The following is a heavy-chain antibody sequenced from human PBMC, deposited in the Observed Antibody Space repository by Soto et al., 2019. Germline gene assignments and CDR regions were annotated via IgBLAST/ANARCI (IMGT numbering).Heavy chain of an antibody. V-gene: IGHV1-69*13. CDR1: GGTFSSYR. CDR3: VRDPGEKLSSS. D-gene: IGHD6-13*01. Sequence: SVKVSCKASGGTFSSYRINWVRQAPVQGLEWVGGIVPIYRTADYAQKFQGRVTITAEESARTSYMELRSLKSQETAVYYWVRDPGEKLSSSWGQGTLVTVSS. CDR2: IVPIYRTA. J-gene: IGHJ4*02.